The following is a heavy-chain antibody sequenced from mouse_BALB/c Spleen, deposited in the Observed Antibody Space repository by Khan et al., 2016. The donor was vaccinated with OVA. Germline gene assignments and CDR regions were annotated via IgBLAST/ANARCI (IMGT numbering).Heavy chain of an antibody. CDR3: ARTLYGSGYDYAMDY. CDR2: INTNTGEP. CDR1: GYIFTNYG. J-gene: IGHJ4*01. Sequence: QIQLVQSGPELKKPGETVKISCKASGYIFTNYGMNWVKQAPGKGLKWMGWINTNTGEPTFAEEFKERFAFSLETSANTAYLQINSLKNEDTATYFCARTLYGSGYDYAMDYWGQGTSVTVSS. D-gene: IGHD1-1*01. V-gene: IGHV9-3*02.